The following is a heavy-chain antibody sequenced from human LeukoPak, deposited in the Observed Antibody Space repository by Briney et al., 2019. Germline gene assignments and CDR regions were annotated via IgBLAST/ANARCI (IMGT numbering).Heavy chain of an antibody. Sequence: GGSLRLSCAASGFVFSNYGMHWVRQAPGKGLEWVAFIRYDGSNEYYADSVKGRFTISRDNSKNTLYLQMNSLRAEDTAVYYCAKMGALRYYYYMDVWGKGTTVTVSS. D-gene: IGHD3-16*01. J-gene: IGHJ6*03. V-gene: IGHV3-30*02. CDR1: GFVFSNYG. CDR2: IRYDGSNE. CDR3: AKMGALRYYYYMDV.